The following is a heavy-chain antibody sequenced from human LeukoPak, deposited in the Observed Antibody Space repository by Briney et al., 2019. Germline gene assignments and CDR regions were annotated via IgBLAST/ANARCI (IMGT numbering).Heavy chain of an antibody. V-gene: IGHV3-7*01. Sequence: GGSLRLSCAASGFTFSSYWMTWVRQAPGKGLEWVANIKEDGSEKEYGASVKGRFTISRDNAKNSLNLQMNSLRAGDTAMYYCARDPYDGSGGCYGAFDIWGQGTMVTVSS. CDR1: GFTFSSYW. D-gene: IGHD2-15*01. J-gene: IGHJ3*02. CDR3: ARDPYDGSGGCYGAFDI. CDR2: IKEDGSEK.